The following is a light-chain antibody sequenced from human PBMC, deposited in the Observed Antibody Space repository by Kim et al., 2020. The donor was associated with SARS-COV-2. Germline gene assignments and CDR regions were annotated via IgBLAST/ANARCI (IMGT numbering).Light chain of an antibody. CDR1: QSVGGS. CDR2: GAS. V-gene: IGKV3-15*01. Sequence: EIVMTQSPATLSVSPGERATLSCRASQSVGGSLAWYQQKPGQAPRLLIYGASTRATSIPDRFSGSGSGTEFTLTISSLQSEDFAVYYCQNYNSWAFGQGTKLEI. CDR3: QNYNSWA. J-gene: IGKJ2*01.